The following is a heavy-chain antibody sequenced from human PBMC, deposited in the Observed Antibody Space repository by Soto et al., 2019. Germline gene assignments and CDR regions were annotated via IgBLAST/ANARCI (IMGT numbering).Heavy chain of an antibody. CDR1: GFTFSSYW. V-gene: IGHV3-74*01. CDR2: INSDGSST. Sequence: PGGSLRLSCAASGFTFSSYWMHWVRQAPGKGLVWVSRINSDGSSTSYADSVKGRFTISRDNAKNTLYLQMNSLRAEDTAVYYCARGPRGYDFWSGYPNYYGMDVWGQRTTVTVSS. J-gene: IGHJ6*02. CDR3: ARGPRGYDFWSGYPNYYGMDV. D-gene: IGHD3-3*01.